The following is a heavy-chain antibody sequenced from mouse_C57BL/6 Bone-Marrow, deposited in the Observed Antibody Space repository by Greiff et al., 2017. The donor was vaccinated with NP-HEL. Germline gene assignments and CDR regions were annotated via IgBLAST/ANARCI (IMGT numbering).Heavy chain of an antibody. Sequence: QVQLQQPGAELVKPGASVKLSCKASGYTFTSYWMHWVKQRPGRGLEWIGRIDPNSGGTKYNEKFKSKATLTVDKPSSTAYMQLSSLTSEDSAVDYCARPYGSSYGYWYFDVWGTGTTVTVSS. V-gene: IGHV1-72*01. J-gene: IGHJ1*03. CDR2: IDPNSGGT. CDR3: ARPYGSSYGYWYFDV. CDR1: GYTFTSYW. D-gene: IGHD1-1*01.